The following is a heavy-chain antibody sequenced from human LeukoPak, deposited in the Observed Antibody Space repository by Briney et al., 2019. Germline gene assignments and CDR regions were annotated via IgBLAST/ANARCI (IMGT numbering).Heavy chain of an antibody. Sequence: GASVKVSCKASGYTFTSYGISWVRQAPGQGLEWMGWISAYNGNTNYAQKLQGRVTITADKSTSTAYMELSSLRSEDTAVYYCARAGYCSGGSCPTLDYWGQGTLVTVSS. D-gene: IGHD2-15*01. CDR2: ISAYNGNT. CDR1: GYTFTSYG. V-gene: IGHV1-18*01. CDR3: ARAGYCSGGSCPTLDY. J-gene: IGHJ4*02.